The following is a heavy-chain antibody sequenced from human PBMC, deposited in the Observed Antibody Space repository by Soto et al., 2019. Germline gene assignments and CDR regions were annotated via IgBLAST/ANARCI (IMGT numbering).Heavy chain of an antibody. CDR2: ISAYNGNT. Sequence: ASVKVSCKASGYTFTSYAISWARQAPGQGLGWMGWISAYNGNTNYAQKLQGRVTMTTDTSTSTAYMELRSLRSDDTAVYYCAREKKIAADSVMAVGGKGTTVPVSP. V-gene: IGHV1-18*01. CDR3: AREKKIAADSVMAV. CDR1: GYTFTSYA. J-gene: IGHJ6*04. D-gene: IGHD6-13*01.